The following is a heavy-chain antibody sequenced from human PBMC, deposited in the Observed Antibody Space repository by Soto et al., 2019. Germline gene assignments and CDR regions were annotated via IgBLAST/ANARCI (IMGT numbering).Heavy chain of an antibody. CDR3: ARRSGYCSSTSCFAFDY. V-gene: IGHV4-39*01. Sequence: QLQLQESGPGLVKASETLSLTCTVSGGSISSSSYYWGWIRQPPGKGLEWIGSIYYSGSTYYNPSLKSRVTISVDTSKNQFSLKLSSVTAADTAVYYCARRSGYCSSTSCFAFDYWGQGTLVTVSS. CDR1: GGSISSSSYY. CDR2: IYYSGST. J-gene: IGHJ4*02. D-gene: IGHD2-2*01.